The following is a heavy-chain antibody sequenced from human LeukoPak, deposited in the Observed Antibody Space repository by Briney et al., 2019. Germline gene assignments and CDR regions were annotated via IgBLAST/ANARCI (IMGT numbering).Heavy chain of an antibody. CDR3: ARAAPGIVVVIPRAGIDY. D-gene: IGHD3-22*01. CDR2: INWNGGST. CDR1: GFTLEDYG. Sequence: GGSLRLSCVASGFTLEDYGMSWVRQAPGKGLEWVSGINWNGGSTGYADSVKGRFTISRDNAKNSLYLQMNSLRAEDTALYYCARAAPGIVVVIPRAGIDYWGQGTLVTVSS. J-gene: IGHJ4*02. V-gene: IGHV3-20*04.